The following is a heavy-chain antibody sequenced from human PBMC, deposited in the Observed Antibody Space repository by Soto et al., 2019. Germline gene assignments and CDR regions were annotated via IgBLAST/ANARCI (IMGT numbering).Heavy chain of an antibody. J-gene: IGHJ5*02. CDR1: GGSLSSSSYY. V-gene: IGHV4-39*01. D-gene: IGHD3-10*01. CDR2: IYYSGST. CDR3: ARQGYYYGSGSYLRANWFDP. Sequence: SETLSLTCTVSGGSLSSSSYYWGWIRQPPGKGLEWIGSIYYSGSTYYNPSLKSRVTISVDTSKNQFSLKLSSVTAADTAVYYCARQGYYYGSGSYLRANWFDPWGQGTLVTVSS.